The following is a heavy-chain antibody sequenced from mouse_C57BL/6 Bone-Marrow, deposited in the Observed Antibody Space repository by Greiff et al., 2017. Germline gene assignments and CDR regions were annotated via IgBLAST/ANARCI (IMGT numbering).Heavy chain of an antibody. Sequence: VQLQESGAELVRPGASVKLSCKASGYTFTDYYINWVKQRPGQGLEWIARIYPGSGNTYYNEKFKGKATLTAEKSSSTAYMQLSSLTSEDSAVYFCARGDYYGLFNYGAQGTTRTVSS. CDR3: ARGDYYGLFNY. CDR2: IYPGSGNT. V-gene: IGHV1-76*01. CDR1: GYTFTDYY. J-gene: IGHJ2*01. D-gene: IGHD1-2*01.